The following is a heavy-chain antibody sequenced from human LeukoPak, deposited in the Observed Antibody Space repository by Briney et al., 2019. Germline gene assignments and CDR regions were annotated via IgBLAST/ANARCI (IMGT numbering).Heavy chain of an antibody. Sequence: GGSLRLSCAASGFTFNDYSMNWVRQAPGKGLEWISYIGIDSGNTKYADSVKSRFTISGDNAKSSLYLQMNSLRVEDAAVYYCARDHNYAFDNWGGGSLVTVSS. CDR2: IGIDSGNT. D-gene: IGHD4-11*01. CDR3: ARDHNYAFDN. V-gene: IGHV3-48*04. CDR1: GFTFNDYS. J-gene: IGHJ4*02.